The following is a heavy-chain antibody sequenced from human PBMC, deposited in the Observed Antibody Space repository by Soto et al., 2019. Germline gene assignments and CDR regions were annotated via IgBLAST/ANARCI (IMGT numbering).Heavy chain of an antibody. CDR1: AYTITAYA. J-gene: IGHJ4*02. CDR3: ATSMHPGNWNFFAY. CDR2: INGGVGNT. D-gene: IGHD1-1*01. Sequence: ASMKVSGKSSAYTITAYAIHWLRKAPGHSLEWMGWINGGVGNTQYSQRFQGRVTITRDTSTTTTYMELRTLRSKDAAFYYCATSMHPGNWNFFAYWGQGSLVTVSS. V-gene: IGHV1-3*01.